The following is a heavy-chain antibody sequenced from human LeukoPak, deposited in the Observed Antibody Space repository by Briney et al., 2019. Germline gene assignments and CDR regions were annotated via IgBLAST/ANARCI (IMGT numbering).Heavy chain of an antibody. Sequence: SETLSLTCTVSGGSISSYYWSWIRQPPGKGLEWIGYIYYSGSTYYNPSLKSRVTISVDTSKNQFSLKLSSVTAADTAVYYCARLSYSSSGYYYDSSGYLDYWGQGSLVTVSS. CDR1: GGSISSYY. D-gene: IGHD3-22*01. J-gene: IGHJ4*02. V-gene: IGHV4-59*08. CDR3: ARLSYSSSGYYYDSSGYLDY. CDR2: IYYSGST.